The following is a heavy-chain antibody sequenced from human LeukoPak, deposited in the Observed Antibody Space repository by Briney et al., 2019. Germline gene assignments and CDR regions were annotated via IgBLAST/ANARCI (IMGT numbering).Heavy chain of an antibody. CDR1: GFTFSNYW. CDR2: INPDGSGK. Sequence: GGSLRLSCAASGFTFSNYWMSWVRQAPGKGLEWVATINPDGSGKYYVDSMKGRLTISRDNAKKSLDLQMNSLRVEDTAVYYCAGDDSDIWGQGTMVTVSP. V-gene: IGHV3-7*01. J-gene: IGHJ3*02. CDR3: AGDDSDI.